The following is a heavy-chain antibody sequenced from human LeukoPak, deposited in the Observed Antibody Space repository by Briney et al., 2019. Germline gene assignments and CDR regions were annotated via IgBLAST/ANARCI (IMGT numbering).Heavy chain of an antibody. V-gene: IGHV1-2*02. CDR1: GYTFTGYY. CDR2: INPNSGGT. D-gene: IGHD2-21*02. J-gene: IGHJ4*02. Sequence: ASVKVSCKASGYTFTGYYMHWVRQAPGQGREWMGWINPNSGGTNYAQKFQGRATMTRDTSISTAYMELSRLRSDDTAVYYCARVKCGGDCYTFDYWGQGTLVTVSS. CDR3: ARVKCGGDCYTFDY.